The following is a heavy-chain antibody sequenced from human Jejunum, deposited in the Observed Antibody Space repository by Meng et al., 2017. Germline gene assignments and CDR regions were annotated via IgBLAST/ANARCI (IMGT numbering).Heavy chain of an antibody. CDR3: ARAIRERYFDS. CDR1: GVSTTAPFY. Sequence: QVLLQEAGPGLVKPSGILSPTCTVSGVSTTAPFYWTWIRQAPGKGLEWIGEVWPSGATYYNPSLSSRITISIDTSNNQFSLEVAFLTAADTAVYYCARAIRERYFDSWGQGTLVTVSS. D-gene: IGHD1-14*01. J-gene: IGHJ4*02. V-gene: IGHV4-4*02. CDR2: VWPSGAT.